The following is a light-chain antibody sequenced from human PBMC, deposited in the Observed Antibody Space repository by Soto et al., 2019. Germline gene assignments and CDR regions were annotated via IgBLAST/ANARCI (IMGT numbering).Light chain of an antibody. CDR2: DAS. CDR1: QSVRSS. CDR3: QQRSNWPGT. V-gene: IGKV3-11*01. J-gene: IGKJ1*01. Sequence: EIVLTQSPATLSLSPGERATLSCRASQSVRSSLAWYQQQTGQAPRLLMFDASNRATGIPARFNGSGSGTDFTLTISSIEPEDFVVYYCQQRSNWPGTFGQGTKVDIK.